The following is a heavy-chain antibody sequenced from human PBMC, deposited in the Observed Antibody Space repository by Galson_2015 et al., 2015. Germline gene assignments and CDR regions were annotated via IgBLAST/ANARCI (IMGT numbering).Heavy chain of an antibody. CDR1: GYTFTSYY. Sequence: SVKVSCKESGYTFTSYYMHWVRQAPGQGLEWMGIINPSGGSTSYAQKFQGRVTMTRDTSTSTVYMGLSSLRSEDTAVYYCARDFGNLGYCSSTSCYSYWFDPWGQGTLVTVSS. CDR2: INPSGGST. D-gene: IGHD2-2*01. J-gene: IGHJ5*02. CDR3: ARDFGNLGYCSSTSCYSYWFDP. V-gene: IGHV1-46*01.